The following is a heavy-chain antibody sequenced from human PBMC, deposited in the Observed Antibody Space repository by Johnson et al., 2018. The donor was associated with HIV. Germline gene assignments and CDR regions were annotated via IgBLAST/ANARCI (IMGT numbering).Heavy chain of an antibody. Sequence: QVQLVESGGGVVQPGRSLRLSCAASGFTFSSYAMHWVRQAPGKGLEWVAVISYDGSNKYYADSVKDRFTISRDNSKNTLYLKMNSLRAEDTAVYYCARRGYSSSGGAFDIWGQGTMVTVSS. CDR1: GFTFSSYA. CDR3: ARRGYSSSGGAFDI. CDR2: ISYDGSNK. V-gene: IGHV3-30-3*01. D-gene: IGHD6-6*01. J-gene: IGHJ3*02.